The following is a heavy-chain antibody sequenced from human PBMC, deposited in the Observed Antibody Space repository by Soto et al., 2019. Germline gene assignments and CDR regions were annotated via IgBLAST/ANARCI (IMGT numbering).Heavy chain of an antibody. D-gene: IGHD6-13*01. J-gene: IGHJ4*02. CDR2: ISYDGSNK. CDR3: ANDIIAAADY. CDR1: GFTFSSYG. V-gene: IGHV3-30*18. Sequence: QVQLVESGGGVVQPGRSLRLSCAASGFTFSSYGMHWVRQAPGKGLEWVAVISYDGSNKYYADSVKGRFTISRDNSKNTLYLQMNSLRAEDTAVYYCANDIIAAADYWGQGTLVTVSS.